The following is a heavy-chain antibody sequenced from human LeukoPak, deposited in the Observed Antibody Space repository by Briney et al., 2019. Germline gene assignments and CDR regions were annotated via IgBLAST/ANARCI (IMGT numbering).Heavy chain of an antibody. CDR2: IIPIFGTA. CDR1: GGTFSSYA. V-gene: IGHV1-69*13. CDR3: ARSPDRVVPAAIRYFQH. J-gene: IGHJ1*01. D-gene: IGHD2-2*02. Sequence: SVKVSCEASGGTFSSYAISWVRQAPGQGLEWMGGIIPIFGTANYAQKFQGRVTITADESTSTAYMELSSLRSEDTAVYYCARSPDRVVPAAIRYFQHWGQGTLVTVSS.